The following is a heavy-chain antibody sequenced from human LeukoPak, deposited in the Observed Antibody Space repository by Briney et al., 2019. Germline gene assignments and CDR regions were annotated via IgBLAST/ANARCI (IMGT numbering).Heavy chain of an antibody. V-gene: IGHV5-51*01. CDR2: IYPGDSDT. Sequence: HGESLKISCKGSGYSFTNYWVGWVRQMPGKALEWMGIIYPGDSDTRYSPSFQGQVTISADKSISTAYLQWSRLKASDTAMYYCARLGRYDNSGYYDAYWGQGIQITVSS. D-gene: IGHD3-22*01. CDR3: ARLGRYDNSGYYDAY. J-gene: IGHJ4*02. CDR1: GYSFTNYW.